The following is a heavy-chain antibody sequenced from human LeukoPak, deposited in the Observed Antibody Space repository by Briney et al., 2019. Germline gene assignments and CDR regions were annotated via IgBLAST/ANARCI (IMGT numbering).Heavy chain of an antibody. CDR2: IIPIFGTA. CDR1: GGTFSSYA. Sequence: SVKVSCKASGGTFSSYAISWVRQAPGQGLEWMVGIIPIFGTANYAQKFQGRVTITTDESTSTAYMELSSLRSEDTAVYYCARERAHYDILTGYRRGYFDYWGQGTLVTVSS. D-gene: IGHD3-9*01. CDR3: ARERAHYDILTGYRRGYFDY. V-gene: IGHV1-69*05. J-gene: IGHJ4*02.